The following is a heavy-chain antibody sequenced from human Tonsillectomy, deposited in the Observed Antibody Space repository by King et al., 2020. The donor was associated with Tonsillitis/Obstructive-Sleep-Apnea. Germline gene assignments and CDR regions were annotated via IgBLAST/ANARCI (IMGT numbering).Heavy chain of an antibody. V-gene: IGHV3-15*01. CDR1: RFTFSNAW. D-gene: IGHD5-18*01. Sequence: VQLVESGGGLVKPGGSLRLSCAASRFTFSNAWMSWVRQAPGKGLEWVGRIKSKTDGGTTDYAAPVKGRFTISRDDSKNTLYLQMNSLKPEYTAVYYCTTGYTYGPDYFDYWGQGTLVTVSS. CDR3: TTGYTYGPDYFDY. CDR2: IKSKTDGGTT. J-gene: IGHJ4*02.